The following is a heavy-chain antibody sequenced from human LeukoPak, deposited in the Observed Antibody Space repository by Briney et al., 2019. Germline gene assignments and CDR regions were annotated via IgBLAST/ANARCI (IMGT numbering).Heavy chain of an antibody. D-gene: IGHD2-15*01. J-gene: IGHJ4*02. CDR3: AKSSDCSGGSCTNYFDY. CDR2: IGWNSGSI. CDR1: GFTFDDYA. Sequence: PGRSLRLSCAASGFTFDDYAMHWVRQAPGKGLEWVSGIGWNSGSIGYADSVKGRFTISRDNAKNSLYLQMNSLRAEDMALYYCAKSSDCSGGSCTNYFDYWGQGTLVTVSS. V-gene: IGHV3-9*03.